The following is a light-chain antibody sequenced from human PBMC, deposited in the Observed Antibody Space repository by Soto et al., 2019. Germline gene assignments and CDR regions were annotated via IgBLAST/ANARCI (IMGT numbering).Light chain of an antibody. J-gene: IGKJ2*02. CDR1: KSISTY. CDR2: AAS. Sequence: DIQMTQSPSSLSASVGDRVTITCRASKSISTYLNWYQQKVGKAPKLLIYAASSVQREVPSRFRCSRSGTDFTLTISRMQPEDFATFYCQQSYSTPRTLGQGTKLEIK. V-gene: IGKV1-39*01. CDR3: QQSYSTPRT.